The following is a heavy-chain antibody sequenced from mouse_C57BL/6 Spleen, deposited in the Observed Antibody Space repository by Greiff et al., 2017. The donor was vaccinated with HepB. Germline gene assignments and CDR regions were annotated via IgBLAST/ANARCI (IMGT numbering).Heavy chain of an antibody. CDR1: GYTFTDHT. J-gene: IGHJ2*01. CDR3: AREAYYGNYGFYFDY. D-gene: IGHD2-1*01. CDR2: IYPRDGST. V-gene: IGHV1-78*01. Sequence: VQLQESDAELVKPGASVKISCKVSGYTFTDHTIHWMKQRPEQGLEWIGYIYPRDGSTKYNEKFKGKATLTADKSSSTAYMQLNSLTSEDSAVYFCAREAYYGNYGFYFDYWGQGTTLTVSS.